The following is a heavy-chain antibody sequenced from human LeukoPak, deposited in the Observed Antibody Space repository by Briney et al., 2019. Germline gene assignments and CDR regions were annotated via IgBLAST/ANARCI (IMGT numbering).Heavy chain of an antibody. D-gene: IGHD2-2*03. CDR2: ISSSGSTI. Sequence: GGSLRLSCAASGFTFSDYYMSWIRQAPGKGLEWVSYISSSGSTIYYADSVKGRFTISRDNAKDSLYLQMNSLRAEDTAVYYCARDGLTWTPYYYYYMDVWGKGTTVTVSS. CDR3: ARDGLTWTPYYYYYMDV. CDR1: GFTFSDYY. V-gene: IGHV3-11*04. J-gene: IGHJ6*03.